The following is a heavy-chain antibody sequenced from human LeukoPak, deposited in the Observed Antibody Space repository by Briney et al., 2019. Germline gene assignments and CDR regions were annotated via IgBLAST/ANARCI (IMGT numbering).Heavy chain of an antibody. Sequence: PSETLSLTCDVSGGSINDRDWWTWVRQPPGKGLEWLGEIQSSGRTNYNPSLKSRVTFSINKSQNQVFLNLGSVTAADTAVYYCTRGPRDGLLFNPDFDYWGQGTLVTVSS. D-gene: IGHD5-24*01. CDR1: GGSINDRDW. V-gene: IGHV4-4*02. J-gene: IGHJ4*02. CDR2: IQSSGRT. CDR3: TRGPRDGLLFNPDFDY.